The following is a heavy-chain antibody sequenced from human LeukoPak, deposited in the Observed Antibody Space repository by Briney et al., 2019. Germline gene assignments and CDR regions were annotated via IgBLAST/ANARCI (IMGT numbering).Heavy chain of an antibody. Sequence: SETLSLTCTVSGGSISSDYYYWNWIRQPPGKGLEWIGYIYYTGSTYYNPSLKSRVTISVDTSKNQFSLKLSSVTAADTAVYYCARYGQQLVPDYWGQGTLVTVSS. CDR2: IYYTGST. D-gene: IGHD6-6*01. CDR3: ARYGQQLVPDY. CDR1: GGSISSDYYY. J-gene: IGHJ4*02. V-gene: IGHV4-30-4*01.